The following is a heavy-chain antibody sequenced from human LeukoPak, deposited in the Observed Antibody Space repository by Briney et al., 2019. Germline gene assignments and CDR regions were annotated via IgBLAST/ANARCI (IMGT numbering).Heavy chain of an antibody. CDR3: ARHSRAAALFDY. CDR2: INHSGST. V-gene: IGHV4-38-2*02. Sequence: SETLSLTCTVSGYSISSGYYWGWIRQPPGEGLEWIGEINHSGSTNYNPSLKSRVTISVDTSKNQFSLKLSSVTAADTAVYYCARHSRAAALFDYWGQGTLVTVSS. J-gene: IGHJ4*02. CDR1: GYSISSGYY. D-gene: IGHD6-13*01.